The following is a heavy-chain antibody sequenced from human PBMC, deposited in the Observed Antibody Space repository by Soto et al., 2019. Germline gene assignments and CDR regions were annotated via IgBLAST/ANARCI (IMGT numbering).Heavy chain of an antibody. J-gene: IGHJ4*02. D-gene: IGHD3-10*01. V-gene: IGHV4-4*02. Sequence: QVQLQESGPGLVKPSGTLSLTCALSGASIITDNWWSWVRQPPGKAMEWIGEIYHSGNTNFNPSVKSRVTISVDTSKNQFSLPVSSVTAADTAIYYCARASASTKLRGVVINWGQGTLVTVSS. CDR3: ARASASTKLRGVVIN. CDR1: GASIITDNW. CDR2: IYHSGNT.